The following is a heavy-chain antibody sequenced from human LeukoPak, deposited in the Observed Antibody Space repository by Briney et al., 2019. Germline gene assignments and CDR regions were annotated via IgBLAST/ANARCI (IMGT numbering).Heavy chain of an antibody. D-gene: IGHD6-13*01. CDR1: GGSISSSSYY. Sequence: SETLSLTCTVSGGSISSSSYYWGWIRQPPGKGLEWIGSIYYSGSTYYNPSLKSRVTISVDTSKNQFSLKLSSVTAADTAVYYCARGVPSSSWYGNYMDVWGKGTTVTVSS. V-gene: IGHV4-39*07. CDR3: ARGVPSSSWYGNYMDV. J-gene: IGHJ6*03. CDR2: IYYSGST.